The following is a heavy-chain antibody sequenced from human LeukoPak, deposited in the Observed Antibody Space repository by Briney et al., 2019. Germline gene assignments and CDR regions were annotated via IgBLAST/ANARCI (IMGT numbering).Heavy chain of an antibody. CDR2: IYYSGST. CDR1: GGSISSYY. V-gene: IGHV4-59*08. Sequence: PSETLSLTCTVSGGSISSYYWSWIRQPPGKGLEWIGYIYYSGSTNYNPSLKSRVTISVDTSKNQFSLKLSSVTAADTAVYYCARHPYGATSGDYWGQGTLVTVSS. J-gene: IGHJ4*02. D-gene: IGHD4-17*01. CDR3: ARHPYGATSGDY.